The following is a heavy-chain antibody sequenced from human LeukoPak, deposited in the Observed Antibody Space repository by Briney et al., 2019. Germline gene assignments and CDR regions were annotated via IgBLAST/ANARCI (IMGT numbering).Heavy chain of an antibody. CDR3: ASDYCSSTSCSYYFDY. Sequence: GGSLRLSCAASGFTVSNNYMSWVRQAPGKGLEWVSLIYSGGTTYYADSVEGRVTISRDNSKNTLYLQMNSLRADDTAVYYCASDYCSSTSCSYYFDYWGQGTLVAVSS. V-gene: IGHV3-66*01. CDR2: IYSGGTT. D-gene: IGHD2-2*01. CDR1: GFTVSNNY. J-gene: IGHJ4*02.